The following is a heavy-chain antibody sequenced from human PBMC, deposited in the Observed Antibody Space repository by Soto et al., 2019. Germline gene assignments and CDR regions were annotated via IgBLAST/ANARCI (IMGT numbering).Heavy chain of an antibody. J-gene: IGHJ4*02. CDR2: ISYDGSNK. Sequence: GGSLRLSCAASGFTFSSYAMHWVRQAPGKGLEWVAVISYDGSNKYYADSVKGRFTISRDNSKNTLYLQVNSLRAEDTAVYYCARGTGATSDYWGQGTLVTVSS. V-gene: IGHV3-30-3*01. CDR3: ARGTGATSDY. CDR1: GFTFSSYA. D-gene: IGHD1-26*01.